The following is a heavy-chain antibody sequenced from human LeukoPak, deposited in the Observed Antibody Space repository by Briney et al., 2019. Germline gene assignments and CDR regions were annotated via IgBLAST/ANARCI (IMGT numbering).Heavy chain of an antibody. Sequence: AGGSLRLSCAASGFTFSDYYMSWIRQAPGKGLEWVSYISSSGSTIYYADSVKGRFTISRDNAKNSLYLQMNSLSAEDTAVYYCARELKYYDFWSGYYTGGDYFDYWGQGTLVTVSS. J-gene: IGHJ4*02. V-gene: IGHV3-11*01. CDR2: ISSSGSTI. CDR1: GFTFSDYY. D-gene: IGHD3-3*01. CDR3: ARELKYYDFWSGYYTGGDYFDY.